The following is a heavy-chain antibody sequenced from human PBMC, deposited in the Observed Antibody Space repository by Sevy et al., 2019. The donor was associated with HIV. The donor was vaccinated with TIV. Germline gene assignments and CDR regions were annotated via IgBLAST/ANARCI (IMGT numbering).Heavy chain of an antibody. CDR1: GGSLNTYG. CDR3: GRDNWGSIDY. CDR2: AYYNGGT. Sequence: SESLSLTCTVSGGSLNTYGWSWIRQPPGKGLEWIGCAYYNGGTNYNPSLKRRLTILVGTSGRQFSLQLSSVTPADTAVYYCGRDNWGSIDYWGQGVLVTVSS. D-gene: IGHD7-27*01. J-gene: IGHJ4*02. V-gene: IGHV4-59*01.